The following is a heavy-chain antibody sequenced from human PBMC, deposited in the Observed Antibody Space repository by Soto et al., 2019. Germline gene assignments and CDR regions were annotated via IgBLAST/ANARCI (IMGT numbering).Heavy chain of an antibody. V-gene: IGHV1-69*02. Sequence: QVQLVQSGAEVKKPGSSVKVSCKGSGGTFSSYTISWVRQAPGQGLEWMGRIIPILGIANHAQKFQGRVTITADKSTSTAYMELSSLSSEDTAVYYCARFRGTYGMDVWGQGTTVTVPS. CDR3: ARFRGTYGMDV. CDR2: IIPILGIA. CDR1: GGTFSSYT. J-gene: IGHJ6*02. D-gene: IGHD3-10*01.